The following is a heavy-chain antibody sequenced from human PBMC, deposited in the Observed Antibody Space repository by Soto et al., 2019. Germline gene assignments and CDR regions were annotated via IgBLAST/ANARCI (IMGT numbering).Heavy chain of an antibody. CDR2: INHSGST. Sequence: QVQLQQWGAGLLKPSETLSLTCAVYGGSFSGYYWSWIRQPPGKGLEWIGEINHSGSTNYNPSLKSLVTISVYTSKDPFSLKRSSVTAADTAVYYCARGGYYGSGSSDYWCQGTLVTVSS. CDR1: GGSFSGYY. V-gene: IGHV4-34*01. CDR3: ARGGYYGSGSSDY. J-gene: IGHJ4*02. D-gene: IGHD3-10*01.